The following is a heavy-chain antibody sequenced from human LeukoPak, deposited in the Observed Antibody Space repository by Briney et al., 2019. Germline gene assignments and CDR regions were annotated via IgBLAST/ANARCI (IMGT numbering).Heavy chain of an antibody. CDR3: ARVGRLVTFDY. J-gene: IGHJ4*02. Sequence: GASVKVSYKASGGTFSSYAISWVRQAPGQGLEWMGRIIPILGIASYAQKFQGRVTITADKSTSTAYMELSSLRAEDTAVYYCARVGRLVTFDYWGQGTLVTVSS. CDR1: GGTFSSYA. CDR2: IIPILGIA. D-gene: IGHD2-21*02. V-gene: IGHV1-69*04.